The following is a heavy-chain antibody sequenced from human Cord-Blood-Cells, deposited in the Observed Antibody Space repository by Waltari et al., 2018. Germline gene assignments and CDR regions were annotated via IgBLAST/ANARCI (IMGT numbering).Heavy chain of an antibody. V-gene: IGHV1-3*01. D-gene: IGHD2-2*01. CDR1: GYTFTSYA. Sequence: QVQLVQSGAEVKKPGASVKVSCKASGYTFTSYAMHWVRQAPGQRLEWMGWINAGNGNTKYSQKFQGRVTITRDTSASTAYMELSSLRSEDTAVYYCARVRAGRTSAVVVPAAMWHWFDPWGQGTLVTVSS. J-gene: IGHJ5*02. CDR2: INAGNGNT. CDR3: ARVRAGRTSAVVVPAAMWHWFDP.